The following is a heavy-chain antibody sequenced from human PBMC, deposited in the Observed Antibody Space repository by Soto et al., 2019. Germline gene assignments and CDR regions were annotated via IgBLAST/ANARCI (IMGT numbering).Heavy chain of an antibody. Sequence: EVQLVESGGGLVQPGGSLGLSGAAPEFPFGGIGRTWVRRAPGKGLEWWANIKKDGSEKYYVDSVKGRFTISRDNAKNSLYLQMNSLRGEDTAVYYCARDLGAPGRGSAVGYYYHYGMDVWGQGTTVTVSS. CDR1: EFPFGGIG. J-gene: IGHJ6*02. CDR3: ARDLGAPGRGSAVGYYYHYGMDV. V-gene: IGHV3-7*03. D-gene: IGHD2-2*01. CDR2: IKKDGSEK.